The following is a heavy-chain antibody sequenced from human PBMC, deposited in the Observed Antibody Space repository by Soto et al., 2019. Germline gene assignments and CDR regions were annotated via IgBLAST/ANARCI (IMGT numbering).Heavy chain of an antibody. Sequence: ETRSLTCVVLVGSSSGYSWGWIRQPPGKGLEWMGEINHSGGTTYNPPLKSRVTISVDTSKNQFSLKLSTVTPPDTAVYNCARGVFGVVTLVGMDVGGQGTTVTAP. CDR3: ARGVFGVVTLVGMDV. CDR1: VGSSSGYS. CDR2: INHSGGT. J-gene: IGHJ6*02. V-gene: IGHV4-34*01. D-gene: IGHD3-3*01.